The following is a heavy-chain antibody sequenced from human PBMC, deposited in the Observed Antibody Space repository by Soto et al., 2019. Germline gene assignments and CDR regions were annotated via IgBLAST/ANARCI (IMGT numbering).Heavy chain of an antibody. V-gene: IGHV1-69*05. CDR3: ARDRPTYCSGGSCYSDPPSYYFDY. CDR2: IIPIFGTA. J-gene: IGHJ4*02. CDR1: GGTFSSYA. D-gene: IGHD2-15*01. Sequence: SVKVSCKASGGTFSSYAISWVRQAPGQGLEWMGGIIPIFGTANYAQKFQGRVTITRDTSASTAYMELSSLRSEDTAVYYCARDRPTYCSGGSCYSDPPSYYFDYWGQGTLVTVSS.